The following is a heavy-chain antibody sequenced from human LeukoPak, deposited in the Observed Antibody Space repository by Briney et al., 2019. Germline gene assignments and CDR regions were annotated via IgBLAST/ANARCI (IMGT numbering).Heavy chain of an antibody. Sequence: GRSVRLSCAASGFTFSSYSMNWVRQAPGKGLEWVSSISSSSSYIYYADSVKGRFTISRDNAKNSLYLQMNSLRAEDTAVYYCAGKRGAGIDYWGQGTLVTVSS. J-gene: IGHJ4*02. D-gene: IGHD1-26*01. CDR2: ISSSSSYI. V-gene: IGHV3-21*01. CDR3: AGKRGAGIDY. CDR1: GFTFSSYS.